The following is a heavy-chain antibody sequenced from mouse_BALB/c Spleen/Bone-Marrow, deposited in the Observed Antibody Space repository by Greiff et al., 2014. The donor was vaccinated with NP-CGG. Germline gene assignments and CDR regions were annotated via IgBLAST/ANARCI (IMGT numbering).Heavy chain of an antibody. CDR1: GFNIKDTY. D-gene: IGHD1-1*01. J-gene: IGHJ2*01. CDR3: ARYYYGSSYFDY. V-gene: IGHV14-3*02. Sequence: EVKLQESGAELVKPGASVKLSCTASGFNIKDTYMHWVKQRPEQGLEWIGRIDPANGNTKYDPKFQGKATITADTSSNTAYLQLSSLTSEDTAVYYCARYYYGSSYFDYWGQGTTLPVSS. CDR2: IDPANGNT.